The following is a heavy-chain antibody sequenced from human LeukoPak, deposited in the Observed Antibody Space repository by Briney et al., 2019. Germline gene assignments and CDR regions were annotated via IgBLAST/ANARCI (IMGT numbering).Heavy chain of an antibody. V-gene: IGHV1-8*01. D-gene: IGHD2-15*01. Sequence: ASVKVSCKASGYTFTSYDINWVRQATGQGLEWMGWMNPNSGNTGYAQKFQGRVTMTRNTYISTAYMELSSLRSEDTAVYYCARDNGGTAVIDSYYNYMDTWGKGTPVTISS. CDR2: MNPNSGNT. CDR1: GYTFTSYD. CDR3: ARDNGGTAVIDSYYNYMDT. J-gene: IGHJ6*03.